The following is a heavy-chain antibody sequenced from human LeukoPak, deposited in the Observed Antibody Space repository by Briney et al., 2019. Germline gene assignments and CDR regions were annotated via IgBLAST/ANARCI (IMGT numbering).Heavy chain of an antibody. CDR1: SGSINSYY. J-gene: IGHJ4*02. D-gene: IGHD1-26*01. CDR3: GRQGYTASYYFLDY. V-gene: IGHV4-4*07. Sequence: SETLSLTCTVSSGSINSYYWGWVRQPPGKGLEWIGRIYTTGSTQYNPSLKSRVTMSVDTSTNQFSLNLRSMTAADTAVYYCGRQGYTASYYFLDYWSQGTLVAVS. CDR2: IYTTGST.